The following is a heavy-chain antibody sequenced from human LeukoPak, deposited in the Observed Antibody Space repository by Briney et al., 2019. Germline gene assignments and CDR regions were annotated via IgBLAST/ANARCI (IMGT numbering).Heavy chain of an antibody. D-gene: IGHD1-26*01. CDR3: AREGGTYYFDY. V-gene: IGHV3-66*02. Sequence: PGGSLRLTCEASGFTVSSNYMSWVRQAPGKGLEWVSIIYSGGSTFYAESVKGRFTISRDTSRNTLYLQMNSLRTEDTAVYYCAREGGTYYFDYWGQGTLVTVSS. J-gene: IGHJ4*02. CDR1: GFTVSSNY. CDR2: IYSGGST.